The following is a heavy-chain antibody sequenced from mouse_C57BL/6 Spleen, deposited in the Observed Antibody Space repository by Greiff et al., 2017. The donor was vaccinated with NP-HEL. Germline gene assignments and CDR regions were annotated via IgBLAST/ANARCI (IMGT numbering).Heavy chain of an antibody. CDR3: ATPLLLRYRYAMDY. CDR1: GFNIKDYY. V-gene: IGHV14-2*01. CDR2: IDPEDGET. Sequence: DVQLQESGAELVKPGASVKLSCTASGFNIKDYYMHWVKQRTEQGLEWIGRIDPEDGETKYAPKFKGKATITADTSSNTAYLQLSSLTSEDTAVYYCATPLLLRYRYAMDYWGQGTSVTVSS. D-gene: IGHD1-1*01. J-gene: IGHJ4*01.